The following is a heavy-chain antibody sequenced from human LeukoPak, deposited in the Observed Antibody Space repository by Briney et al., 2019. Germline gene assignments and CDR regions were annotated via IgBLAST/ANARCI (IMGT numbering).Heavy chain of an antibody. D-gene: IGHD5-12*01. Sequence: GGSLRLSCAASGFSVSNNYMNWVRQSPGKGLEWVSVIFGGGDTYYADSVKGRFTISRDDSKNTLYLQMSSLGAEDTAVYYCAREEIEEVPTLTFNWVATYYSHYMDVWGKGTTVAVSS. J-gene: IGHJ6*03. CDR1: GFSVSNNY. V-gene: IGHV3-66*02. CDR2: IFGGGDT. CDR3: AREEIEEVPTLTFNWVATYYSHYMDV.